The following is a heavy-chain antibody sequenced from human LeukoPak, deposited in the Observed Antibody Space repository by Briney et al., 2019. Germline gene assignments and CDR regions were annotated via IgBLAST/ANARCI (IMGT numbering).Heavy chain of an antibody. CDR1: EFSVGSNY. D-gene: IGHD2-2*01. J-gene: IGHJ3*02. V-gene: IGHV3-23*01. Sequence: GGPLRLSCAASEFSVGSNYMTWVRQAPGKGLEWVSAISGSGGSTYYADSVKGRFTISRDNSKNTLYLQMNSLRAEDTAVYYCAKEPILVGAFDIWGQGTMVTVSS. CDR2: ISGSGGST. CDR3: AKEPILVGAFDI.